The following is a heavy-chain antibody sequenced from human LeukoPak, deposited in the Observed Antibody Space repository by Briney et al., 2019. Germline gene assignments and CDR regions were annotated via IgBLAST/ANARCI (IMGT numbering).Heavy chain of an antibody. Sequence: GGSLRLSCAASGFTFSSYGMHWVRQAPGKGLEWVAVIWYDGSNKYYVDSVKGRFAISRDNSKNTLYLQMNSLRAEDTAVYYCAKDPLTVTYYFDSWGQGTLVTVSS. CDR1: GFTFSSYG. D-gene: IGHD4-17*01. V-gene: IGHV3-33*06. CDR3: AKDPLTVTYYFDS. J-gene: IGHJ4*02. CDR2: IWYDGSNK.